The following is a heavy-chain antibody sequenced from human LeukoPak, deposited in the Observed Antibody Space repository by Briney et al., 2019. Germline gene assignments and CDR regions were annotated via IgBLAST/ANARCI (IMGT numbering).Heavy chain of an antibody. J-gene: IGHJ6*02. Sequence: GGSLRLSCAASGFTVSSNYMSWVRQAPGKGLEWVSVIYSGGSTYYADSVKGRFTISRDNSKNTLYLQMNSLRAEDTAVYYCARDRKPTPLYYGMDVWGQGTTVTVSS. CDR1: GFTVSSNY. V-gene: IGHV3-53*01. CDR3: ARDRKPTPLYYGMDV. CDR2: IYSGGST.